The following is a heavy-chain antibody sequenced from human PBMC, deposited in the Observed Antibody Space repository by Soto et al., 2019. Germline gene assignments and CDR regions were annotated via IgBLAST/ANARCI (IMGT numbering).Heavy chain of an antibody. CDR2: ISGSGGST. Sequence: GGSLRLSDAASGFTFSSYAMSWVRQAPVKGLEWVSAISGSGGSTYYADSVKGRFTISRDNSKNTLYLQMNSLRAEDTAVYYCAKDRGPPTAITGPSDYWGQGTLVTVS. J-gene: IGHJ4*02. CDR3: AKDRGPPTAITGPSDY. D-gene: IGHD2-21*02. V-gene: IGHV3-23*01. CDR1: GFTFSSYA.